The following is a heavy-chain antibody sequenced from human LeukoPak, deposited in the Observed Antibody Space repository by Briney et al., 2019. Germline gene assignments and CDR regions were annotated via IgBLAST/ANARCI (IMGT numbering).Heavy chain of an antibody. V-gene: IGHV3-23*01. CDR1: GFTFSGYA. D-gene: IGHD2-2*02. CDR2: ISGGGDST. J-gene: IGHJ4*02. Sequence: GGSLRLSCVASGFTFSGYAMSWVRQAPGKGLEWVSGISGGGDSTYYADSVKGRFTISRDNAENTLYLQMNSLRAEDTAVYYCARARYCSSSSCYIDYWGQGTLVTVS. CDR3: ARARYCSSSSCYIDY.